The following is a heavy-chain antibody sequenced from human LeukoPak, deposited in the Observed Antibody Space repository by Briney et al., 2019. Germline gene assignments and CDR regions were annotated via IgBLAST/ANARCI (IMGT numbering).Heavy chain of an antibody. CDR2: ISSSSSYI. D-gene: IGHD3-10*01. J-gene: IGHJ4*02. Sequence: GGSLRLSCAASGFTFGSYSMNWVRQAPGKGLEWVSSISSSSSYIYYADSVKGRFTISRDNAKNSLYLQMNSLRAEDTAVYYCATGSGSYYETDYWGQGTLVTVSS. CDR3: ATGSGSYYETDY. V-gene: IGHV3-21*01. CDR1: GFTFGSYS.